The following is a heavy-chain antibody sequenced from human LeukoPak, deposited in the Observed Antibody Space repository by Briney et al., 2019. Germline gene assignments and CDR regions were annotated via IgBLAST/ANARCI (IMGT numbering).Heavy chain of an antibody. Sequence: GGSLRLSCAASGFAFSSYNMNWVRQAPGKGLEWISYIGSSGSPTHYADSVRGRFTISRDNAKNSLYLQMNSLRDDDTALYYCARRPYSDTSGRLSDVWGQGTTVTVS. CDR1: GFAFSSYN. CDR2: IGSSGSPT. V-gene: IGHV3-48*02. J-gene: IGHJ6*02. D-gene: IGHD3-22*01. CDR3: ARRPYSDTSGRLSDV.